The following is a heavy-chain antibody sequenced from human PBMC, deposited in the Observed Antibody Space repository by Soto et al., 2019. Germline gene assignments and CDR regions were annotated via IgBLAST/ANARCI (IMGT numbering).Heavy chain of an antibody. D-gene: IGHD1-26*01. CDR2: ISYDGSNK. V-gene: IGHV3-30-3*01. CDR1: GFTFSSYA. J-gene: IGHJ3*02. Sequence: GGSLRLSCAASGFTFSSYAMHWVRQAPGKGLEWVAVISYDGSNKYYADSVKGRFTISRDNSKNTLYLQMNSLRAEDTAVYYCARVHQWELYGAFDIWGQGTMVTVSS. CDR3: ARVHQWELYGAFDI.